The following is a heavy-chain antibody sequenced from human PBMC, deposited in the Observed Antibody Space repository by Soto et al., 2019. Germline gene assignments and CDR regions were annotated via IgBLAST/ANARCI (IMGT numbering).Heavy chain of an antibody. CDR1: GVSISSGNW. J-gene: IGHJ4*02. Sequence: LSLTCAVSGVSISSGNWWTWVRQSPQRGLEYIGEIFHDGTANYYPSFERRVAISVDTSKYQFSLKLTSVTAADTAIYFCARLVYDTRLNYMYFDFWGQGTLVTVSS. D-gene: IGHD3-10*01. CDR3: ARLVYDTRLNYMYFDF. V-gene: IGHV4-4*01. CDR2: IFHDGTA.